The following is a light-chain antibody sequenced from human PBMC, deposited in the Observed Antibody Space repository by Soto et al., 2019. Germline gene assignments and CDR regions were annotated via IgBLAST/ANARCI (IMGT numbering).Light chain of an antibody. Sequence: IVVTPSPSALSVAPGERATLSCRASQSVSSNLAWYQQKRVXAPKLLIXGASTRATDIPARFSGSVAETEFTLTISRLQSEDFSVYYGQQYSNWPLTLGGGPTV. V-gene: IGKV3-15*01. CDR3: QQYSNWPLT. CDR2: GAS. J-gene: IGKJ4*01. CDR1: QSVSSN.